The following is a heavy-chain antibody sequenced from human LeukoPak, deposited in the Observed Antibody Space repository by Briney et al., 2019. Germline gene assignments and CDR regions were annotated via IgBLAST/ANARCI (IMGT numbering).Heavy chain of an antibody. D-gene: IGHD1-26*01. J-gene: IGHJ5*02. CDR1: GFTFSSYA. V-gene: IGHV3-23*01. CDR3: AKDHGNYVGAVRFDP. Sequence: GGSLRLSCAGSGFTFSSYAMSWVRLAPGKGLEWVSAISGSGGSTYYADSVKGRFTISRDNSKNTLYLQMNSLRVEDTAVYYCAKDHGNYVGAVRFDPWGQGTLVTVSS. CDR2: ISGSGGST.